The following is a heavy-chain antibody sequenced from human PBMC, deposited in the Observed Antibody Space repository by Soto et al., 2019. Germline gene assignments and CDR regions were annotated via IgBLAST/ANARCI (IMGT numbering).Heavy chain of an antibody. D-gene: IGHD3-3*01. Sequence: SETLSLTCTVSGGSISSGGYYWSWIRQHPGKGLEWIGYIYYSGSTYYNPSLKSRVTISVDTSKNQFSLKLSSVTAADTAVYYCARGLLYDFWSGLNWFDPWGQGTLVTAPQ. CDR3: ARGLLYDFWSGLNWFDP. CDR2: IYYSGST. CDR1: GGSISSGGYY. V-gene: IGHV4-31*03. J-gene: IGHJ5*02.